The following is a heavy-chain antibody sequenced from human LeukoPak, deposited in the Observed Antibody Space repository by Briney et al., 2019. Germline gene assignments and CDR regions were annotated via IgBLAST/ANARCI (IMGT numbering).Heavy chain of an antibody. CDR2: INPNSGGT. CDR3: ARAVMYYYDSSGYYTGEPYFDY. J-gene: IGHJ4*02. D-gene: IGHD3-22*01. V-gene: IGHV1-2*02. Sequence: ASVKVSCKASGYTFTSYYMHWARQAPGQGLEWMGWINPNSGGTNYAQKFQGRVTMTRDTSISTAYMELSRLRSDDTAVYYCARAVMYYYDSSGYYTGEPYFDYWGQGTLVTVSS. CDR1: GYTFTSYY.